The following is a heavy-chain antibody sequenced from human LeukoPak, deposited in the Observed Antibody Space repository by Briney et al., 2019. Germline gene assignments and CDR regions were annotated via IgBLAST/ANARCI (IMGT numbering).Heavy chain of an antibody. CDR3: AKDEYYYDSSGYYNFDY. J-gene: IGHJ4*02. V-gene: IGHV4-34*01. CDR2: INHSGST. Sequence: SETLSLTCAVYGGSFSGYYWSWIRQPPGKGLEWIGEINHSGSTNYNPSLKSRVTISVDTSRNQFSLKLSSVTAADTAVYYCAKDEYYYDSSGYYNFDYWGQGTLVTVSS. D-gene: IGHD3-22*01. CDR1: GGSFSGYY.